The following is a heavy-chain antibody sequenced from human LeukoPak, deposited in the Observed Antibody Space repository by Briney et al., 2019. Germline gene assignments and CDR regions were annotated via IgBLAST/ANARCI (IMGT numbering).Heavy chain of an antibody. Sequence: ASVKVSCKASGYTFTSYDINWVRQATGQGLEWMGWMNPNSGNTGYAQKFQGRVTITRNTSISTAYMELSSLRSEDTAVYYCARARLLYYYDSSGYYYDYWGQGTLVTVSS. J-gene: IGHJ4*02. CDR2: MNPNSGNT. CDR1: GYTFTSYD. D-gene: IGHD3-22*01. V-gene: IGHV1-8*03. CDR3: ARARLLYYYDSSGYYYDY.